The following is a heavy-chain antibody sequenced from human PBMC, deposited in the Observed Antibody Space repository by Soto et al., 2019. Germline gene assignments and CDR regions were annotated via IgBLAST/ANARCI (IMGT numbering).Heavy chain of an antibody. CDR2: IDPSDSYT. V-gene: IGHV5-10-1*01. Sequence: VESLKSSCNGSGYSFTNYWISWVRQMPGKCLEWMGRIDPSDSYTNYSPSFQGHVTIPADKSISTAYLQWSSLKASDSAMYYCARLGYDSSGYYQYFDYWGQGTLVTVSS. J-gene: IGHJ4*02. CDR1: GYSFTNYW. D-gene: IGHD3-22*01. CDR3: ARLGYDSSGYYQYFDY.